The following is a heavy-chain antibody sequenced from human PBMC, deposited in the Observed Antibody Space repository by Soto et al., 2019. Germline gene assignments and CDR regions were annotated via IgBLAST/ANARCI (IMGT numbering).Heavy chain of an antibody. CDR2: IYYSGST. CDR1: GGSISSSSYY. D-gene: IGHD6-13*01. Sequence: PSETLSLTCTVSGGSISSSSYYWSWIRQPPGKGLEWIGYIYYSGSTNYNPSLKSRVTISVDTSKNQFSLKLSSVTAADTAVYYCAREVGIAAAGTNWFDPWGQGTLVTVSS. J-gene: IGHJ5*02. CDR3: AREVGIAAAGTNWFDP. V-gene: IGHV4-61*01.